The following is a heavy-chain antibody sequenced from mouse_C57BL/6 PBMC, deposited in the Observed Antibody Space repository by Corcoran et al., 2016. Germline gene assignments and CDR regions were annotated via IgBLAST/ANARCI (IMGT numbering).Heavy chain of an antibody. CDR3: ARWSYDGYYRGYAMDY. D-gene: IGHD2-3*01. V-gene: IGHV1-26*01. CDR1: GYTFTDYY. Sequence: EVQLQQSGPELVKPGASVKISCKASGYTFTDYYMNWVKQSHGKSLEWIGDINPNNGGTSYNQQFKGKATLTVDKSYSTAYMELRSLTSEDSAVYYCARWSYDGYYRGYAMDYWGQGTSVTVSS. J-gene: IGHJ4*01. CDR2: INPNNGGT.